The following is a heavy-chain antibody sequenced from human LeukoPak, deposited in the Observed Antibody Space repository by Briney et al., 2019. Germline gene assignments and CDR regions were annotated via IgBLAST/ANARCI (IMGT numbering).Heavy chain of an antibody. CDR3: AKERGYSGYEVIDY. D-gene: IGHD5-12*01. CDR1: GFTFSSYA. V-gene: IGHV3-23*01. Sequence: PGGSLRLSFAASGFTFSSYAMSWVRQVPGKGLEWVSAISGSGGSTYYADSVKGRFTISRDNSKNTLYLQMNSLRAEDTAVYYCAKERGYSGYEVIDYWGQGTLVTVSS. J-gene: IGHJ4*02. CDR2: ISGSGGST.